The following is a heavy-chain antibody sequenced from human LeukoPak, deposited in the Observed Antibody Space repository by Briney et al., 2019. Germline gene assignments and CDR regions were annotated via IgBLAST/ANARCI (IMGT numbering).Heavy chain of an antibody. CDR2: IQQDGSHK. CDR1: GFTFSSHW. Sequence: GGSLRLSCAASGFTFSSHWMYWVRQAPGKGLEWVANIQQDGSHKYHVDSVKGRLTISRHHAKHSLYMQMNSLRAEDTAVYYCARGGAAVVSSMGVWGQGATVTVAT. V-gene: IGHV3-7*04. D-gene: IGHD6-13*01. CDR3: ARGGAAVVSSMGV. J-gene: IGHJ6*01.